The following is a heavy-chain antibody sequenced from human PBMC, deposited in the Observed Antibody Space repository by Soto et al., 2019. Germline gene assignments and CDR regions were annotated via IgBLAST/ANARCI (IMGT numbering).Heavy chain of an antibody. CDR3: AREIIIEVGPRNAFDI. CDR1: GFTFSSYG. D-gene: IGHD2-15*01. Sequence: QPGGSLRLSCAASGFTFSSYGMHWVRQAPGKGLEWVAVIWYDGSNKYYADSVKGRFTISRDNSKNTLYLQMNSLRAEDTAVYYCAREIIIEVGPRNAFDIWGQGTMVTVSS. J-gene: IGHJ3*02. CDR2: IWYDGSNK. V-gene: IGHV3-33*01.